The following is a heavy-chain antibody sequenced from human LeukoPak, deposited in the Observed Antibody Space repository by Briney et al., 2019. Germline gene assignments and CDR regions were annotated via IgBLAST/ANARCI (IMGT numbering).Heavy chain of an antibody. D-gene: IGHD4-17*01. J-gene: IGHJ4*02. CDR2: IYYSGST. CDR1: GGSISSSSYY. Sequence: KPSETLSLTCTVSGGSISSSSYYWGWIRQPPGKGLDWIGSIYYSGSTYYNPSLKSRVTISVDTSKNQFSLKLSSVTAAVTAVYYCARHRNEYDYGDYQVIDYWGQGTLVTVSS. V-gene: IGHV4-39*01. CDR3: ARHRNEYDYGDYQVIDY.